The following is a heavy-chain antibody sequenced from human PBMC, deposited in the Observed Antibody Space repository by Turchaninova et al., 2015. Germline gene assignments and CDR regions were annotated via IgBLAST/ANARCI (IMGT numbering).Heavy chain of an antibody. CDR1: GFSLSTTEVG. J-gene: IGHJ4*02. CDR3: AHRPSSYGDFGIYFDS. D-gene: IGHD4-17*01. CDR2: IYWGGDQ. Sequence: QITLKESGPTLVKPTQTLTLTCTFSGFSLSTTEVGVGWLRQPPGKALEWLALIYWGGDQRYSPSLKSRLTITKDTSKNQVVLTMTNMDPVDTATYYCAHRPSSYGDFGIYFDSWGQGTLVTVSS. V-gene: IGHV2-5*02.